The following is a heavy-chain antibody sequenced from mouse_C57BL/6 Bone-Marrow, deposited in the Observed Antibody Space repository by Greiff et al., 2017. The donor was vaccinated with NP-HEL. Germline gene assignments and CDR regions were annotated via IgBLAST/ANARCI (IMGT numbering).Heavy chain of an antibody. CDR3: ARDKGYG. D-gene: IGHD2-2*01. CDR2: ISDGGSYT. CDR1: GFTFSSYA. J-gene: IGHJ2*01. V-gene: IGHV5-4*01. Sequence: EVQLQESGGGLVKPGGSLKLSCAASGFTFSSYAMSWVRQTPEKRLEWVATISDGGSYTYYPDNVKGRFTISRDNAKNNLYLQMSHLKSEDTAMYYCARDKGYGWGQGTTLTVSS.